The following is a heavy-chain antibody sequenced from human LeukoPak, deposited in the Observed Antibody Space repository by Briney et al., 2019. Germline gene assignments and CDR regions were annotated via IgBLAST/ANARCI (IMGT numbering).Heavy chain of an antibody. J-gene: IGHJ4*02. CDR1: GFCFNSFG. CDR3: AKALDSSGWYAIDY. D-gene: IGHD6-19*01. CDR2: ISCDGNTK. Sequence: PGGSLRLSCAASGFCFNSFGIHWVRQAPGKGLEWVALISCDGNTKYYADSVKDRLTISRDNSKNTLYLQMNSLRVEDTAMYYCAKALDSSGWYAIDYWGQGTLVTVSS. V-gene: IGHV3-30*18.